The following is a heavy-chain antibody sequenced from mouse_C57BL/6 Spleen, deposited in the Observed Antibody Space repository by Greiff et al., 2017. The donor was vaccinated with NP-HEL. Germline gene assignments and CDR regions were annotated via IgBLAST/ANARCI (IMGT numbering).Heavy chain of an antibody. V-gene: IGHV1-22*01. CDR3: ARDSNSRFDY. J-gene: IGHJ2*01. D-gene: IGHD2-5*01. CDR2: INPNNGGT. Sequence: EVQLQQSGPELVKPGASVKMSCKASGYTFTDYNMHWVKQSHGKSLEWIGYINPNNGGTSYNQKFKGKATLTVNKSYSTAYMELRSLTSEDSAVYYCARDSNSRFDYWGQGTTLTVSS. CDR1: GYTFTDYN.